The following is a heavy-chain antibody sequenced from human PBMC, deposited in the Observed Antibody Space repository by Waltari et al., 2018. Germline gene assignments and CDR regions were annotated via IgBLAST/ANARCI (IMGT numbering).Heavy chain of an antibody. V-gene: IGHV4-4*07. CDR3: AREELGYCSGGSCLGFDY. CDR1: GGSISSYY. CDR2: IYTSGST. D-gene: IGHD2-15*01. J-gene: IGHJ4*02. Sequence: QVQLQESGPGLVKPSETLSLTCTVSGGSISSYYWSWIRQPAGRGLEWIGRIYTSGSTNYNPSLKGRGAMAVDTSKNQCSLKLSSVTAADTAVYYCAREELGYCSGGSCLGFDYWGQGTLVTVSS.